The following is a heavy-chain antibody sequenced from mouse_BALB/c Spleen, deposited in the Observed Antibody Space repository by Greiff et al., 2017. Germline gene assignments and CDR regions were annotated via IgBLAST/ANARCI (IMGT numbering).Heavy chain of an antibody. J-gene: IGHJ4*01. D-gene: IGHD2-2*01. CDR3: ARDRGYLYAMDY. V-gene: IGHV5-4*02. CDR2: ISDGGSYT. CDR1: GFTFSDYY. Sequence: EVKLMESGGGLVKPGGSLKLSCAASGFTFSDYYMYWVRQTPEKRLEWVATISDGGSYTYYPDSVKGRFTISRDNAKNNLYLQMSSLKSEDTAMYYCARDRGYLYAMDYWGQGTSVTVSS.